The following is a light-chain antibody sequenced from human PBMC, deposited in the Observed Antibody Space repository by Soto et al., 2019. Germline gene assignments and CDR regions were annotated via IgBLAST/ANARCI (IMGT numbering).Light chain of an antibody. CDR1: QTVRSN. V-gene: IGKV3-15*01. J-gene: IGKJ1*01. CDR2: GAS. CDR3: QQYNNWRT. Sequence: EVVMTQSPATLSVSPGERVTVSCRASQTVRSNLAWYQQKPGQAPRLLIYGASTRATGIPARFSGSGSGTEFTLTISSLQSEDFAIYYCQQYNNWRTFGQGTKVEIK.